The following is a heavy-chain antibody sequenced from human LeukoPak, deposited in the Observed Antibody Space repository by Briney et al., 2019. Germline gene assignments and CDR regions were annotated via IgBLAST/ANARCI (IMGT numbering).Heavy chain of an antibody. CDR2: INVEGNYI. CDR1: GFTVSRYW. Sequence: GGSLRLSCAASGFTVSRYWMHWVRQAPGKGLVWVARINVEGNYIDYAESVKGRFTISRDSAKNTLYLQMNSVRAEDTAVYSCARDGWGMDVWGQGTTVTVSS. J-gene: IGHJ6*02. V-gene: IGHV3-74*01. CDR3: ARDGWGMDV. D-gene: IGHD2-2*03.